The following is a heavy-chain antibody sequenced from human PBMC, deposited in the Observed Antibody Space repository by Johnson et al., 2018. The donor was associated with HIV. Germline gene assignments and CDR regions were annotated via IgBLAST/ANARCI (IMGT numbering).Heavy chain of an antibody. V-gene: IGHV3-20*04. D-gene: IGHD3-10*01. Sequence: VQLVESGGGLVQPGGSLRLSCAVSGFTFEDYGISWVRQAPGKGLEWVSDINWNGGSTDYADSVKGRFTISRDSSKNTLYLQMNSLRAEDTAVYFCAKGRSGGSGAFDIWGQGTMVTVSS. CDR3: AKGRSGGSGAFDI. CDR2: INWNGGST. CDR1: GFTFEDYG. J-gene: IGHJ3*02.